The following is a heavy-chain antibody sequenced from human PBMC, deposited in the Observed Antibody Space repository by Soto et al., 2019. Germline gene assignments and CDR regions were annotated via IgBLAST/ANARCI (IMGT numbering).Heavy chain of an antibody. J-gene: IGHJ6*02. V-gene: IGHV1-69*04. D-gene: IGHD1-26*01. CDR2: IIPILGIA. Sequence: SVKVSCKASGGTFSSYTISWVRQAPGQGLEWMGRIIPILGIANYAQKFQGRVAITADKSTSTAYMELSSLRSEDTAVYYCARDHGSGRPRSYYYGMDVWGQGTTVTVSS. CDR3: ARDHGSGRPRSYYYGMDV. CDR1: GGTFSSYT.